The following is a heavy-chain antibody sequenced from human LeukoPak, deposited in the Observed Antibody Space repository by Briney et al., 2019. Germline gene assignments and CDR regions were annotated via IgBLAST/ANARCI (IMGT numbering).Heavy chain of an antibody. CDR2: ISGSATGS. CDR1: GFMFTSYA. J-gene: IGHJ6*02. D-gene: IGHD2-21*02. V-gene: IGHV3-23*01. Sequence: GGSLTLSCEASGFMFTSYALAWVRQSPGKGLEWVSGISGSATGSYYADSVQGRFTISRDNSKNTLSLQMNSLKVEDTALYYCARYCGGDCNYYYVLDVWGQGTTVIVSS. CDR3: ARYCGGDCNYYYVLDV.